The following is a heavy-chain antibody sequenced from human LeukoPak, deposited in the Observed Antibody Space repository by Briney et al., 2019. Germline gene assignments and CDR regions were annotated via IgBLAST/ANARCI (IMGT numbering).Heavy chain of an antibody. CDR2: IIGSGET. Sequence: GGSLGLSCAASGFTFSTFPMTWVSQAPGKGLEWVSVIIGSGETYYADSVKGRFTISRDNSKNTLYPQMNSLRAEDTAVYYCARDFKCGLWGQGTLVTVSS. D-gene: IGHD6-25*01. V-gene: IGHV3-23*01. CDR1: GFTFSTFP. CDR3: ARDFKCGL. J-gene: IGHJ1*01.